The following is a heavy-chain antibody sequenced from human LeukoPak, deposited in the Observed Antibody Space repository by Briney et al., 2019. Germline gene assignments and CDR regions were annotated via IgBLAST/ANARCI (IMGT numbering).Heavy chain of an antibody. Sequence: GGSLRLSCAASGFTFSSYSMNWVRQAPGKGLEWVSYISSSSSTIYYADSVKGRFTISRDNAKNSLYLQMNSLRDEDTAVYYCARGAKNYYDSSTYFQHWGQGTLVTVSS. CDR2: ISSSSSTI. CDR1: GFTFSSYS. J-gene: IGHJ1*01. V-gene: IGHV3-48*02. D-gene: IGHD3-22*01. CDR3: ARGAKNYYDSSTYFQH.